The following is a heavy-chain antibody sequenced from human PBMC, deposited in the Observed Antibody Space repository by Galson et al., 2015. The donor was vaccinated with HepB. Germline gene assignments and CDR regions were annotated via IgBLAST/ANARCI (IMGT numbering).Heavy chain of an antibody. CDR2: ISGDNNYI. CDR3: ARDSIVVLPAATGWGWFDP. J-gene: IGHJ5*02. V-gene: IGHV3-21*01. D-gene: IGHD2-2*01. CDR1: GFTFSTYG. Sequence: SLRLSCAASGFTFSTYGMNWVRQAPGKGLDWVSSISGDNNYIYYADSVKGRFTISSDNAKNSLYLQMNSLRAEDTAVYYCARDSIVVLPAATGWGWFDPWGQGTLVTVSS.